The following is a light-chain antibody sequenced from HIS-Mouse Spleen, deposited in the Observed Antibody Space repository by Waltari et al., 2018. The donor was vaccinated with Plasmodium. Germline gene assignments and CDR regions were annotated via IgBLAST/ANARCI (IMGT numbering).Light chain of an antibody. CDR3: QQYYSYPLT. Sequence: AIRMTQSPSSFSASTGDSVTITCRASQGISSYLHWYPQKPGKAPKLLIYAASTLQSGVPSRFSGSGSGTDFTLTISCLQSEDFATYYCQQYYSYPLTFGGGTKVEIK. J-gene: IGKJ4*01. CDR1: QGISSY. V-gene: IGKV1-8*01. CDR2: AAS.